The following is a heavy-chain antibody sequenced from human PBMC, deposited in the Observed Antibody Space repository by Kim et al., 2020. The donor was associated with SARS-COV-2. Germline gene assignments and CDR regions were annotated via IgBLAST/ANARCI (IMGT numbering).Heavy chain of an antibody. CDR1: GFSLTTSGVG. J-gene: IGHJ4*02. D-gene: IGHD1-26*01. V-gene: IGHV2-5*01. CDR3: ARLVGATPGLWTPGYFDS. Sequence: SGPTLVRPAQTLTLTCTFSGFSLTTSGVGVGWIRQPPGKALEWLALIYWNDDKRYSPSLSHRLTITKDTSENQVVLTMANMDSVDTATYYCARLVGATPGLWTPGYFDSWGQGTLVTVSS. CDR2: IYWNDDK.